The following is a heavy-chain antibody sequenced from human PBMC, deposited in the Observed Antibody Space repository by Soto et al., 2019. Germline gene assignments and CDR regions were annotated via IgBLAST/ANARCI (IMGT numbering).Heavy chain of an antibody. Sequence: QVQLQESGPGLVKPSETLSLTCTVSGGSIDGRNCAWIRQPPGKGLEWLGYVYYDGGSSYNPSVKSRLTLSMATSKSQFSLQLRSVTAADSAVYYCVRQGIGNLHGLVDVWGRGTTVTVSS. CDR2: VYYDGGS. J-gene: IGHJ6*02. D-gene: IGHD3-10*01. CDR1: GGSIDGRN. V-gene: IGHV4-59*08. CDR3: VRQGIGNLHGLVDV.